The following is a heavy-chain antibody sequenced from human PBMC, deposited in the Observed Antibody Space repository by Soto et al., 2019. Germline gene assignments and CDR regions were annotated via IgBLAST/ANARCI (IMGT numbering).Heavy chain of an antibody. CDR3: AKFCRFGELLGYFDY. J-gene: IGHJ4*02. CDR1: GFTFSSYA. D-gene: IGHD3-10*01. V-gene: IGHV3-23*01. Sequence: GGSLRLSCAASGFTFSSYAMSWVRQAPGKGLEWVSAISGSGGSTYYADSVKGRFTISRDNSKNTLYLQMNSLRAEDKAVYYCAKFCRFGELLGYFDYWGQGTLVTVSS. CDR2: ISGSGGST.